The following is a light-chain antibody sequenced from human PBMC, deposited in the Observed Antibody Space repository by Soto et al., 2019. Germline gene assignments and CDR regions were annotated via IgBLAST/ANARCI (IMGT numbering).Light chain of an antibody. CDR2: SNN. V-gene: IGLV1-44*01. Sequence: QSVLTQPPSASGTPGQRVTVSCSGSTSNSGSNSVNWYQQLPGTAPKLLIYSNNQRPSGVPDRFSGSKSGTSASLAISGLQSEDEDDYYCAAWDDSLNGVVFGGGTQLTVL. CDR3: AAWDDSLNGVV. J-gene: IGLJ2*01. CDR1: TSNSGSNS.